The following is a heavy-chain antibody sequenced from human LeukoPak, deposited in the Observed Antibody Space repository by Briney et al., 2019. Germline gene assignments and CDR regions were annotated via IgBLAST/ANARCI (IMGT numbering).Heavy chain of an antibody. J-gene: IGHJ4*02. CDR1: GFTFSSYG. D-gene: IGHD3-10*01. CDR3: ARDPANGEMETYYFDY. Sequence: QPGGSLRLSCAASGFTFSSYGMHWVRQAPGKGLEWVAVIWYGGSNKYYADSVKGRFTISRDNSKNTLYLQMNSLRAEDTAVYYCARDPANGEMETYYFDYWGQGTLVTVSS. CDR2: IWYGGSNK. V-gene: IGHV3-33*08.